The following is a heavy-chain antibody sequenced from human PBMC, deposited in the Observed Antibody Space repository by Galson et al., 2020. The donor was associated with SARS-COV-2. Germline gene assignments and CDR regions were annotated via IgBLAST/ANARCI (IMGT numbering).Heavy chain of an antibody. CDR2: KSYSGTT. CDR1: GGSFSDSY. J-gene: IGHJ4*02. Sequence: SETLSLTCAVYGGSFSDSYWSWIRQPPGKGLEWIGDKSYSGTTTSNPSLKSRVTISVDTSKNHLSLKVNSVTAADTAVYYCARDGRYGGYDVLDYWCQGTLVTVSS. D-gene: IGHD5-12*01. CDR3: ARDGRYGGYDVLDY. V-gene: IGHV4-34*01.